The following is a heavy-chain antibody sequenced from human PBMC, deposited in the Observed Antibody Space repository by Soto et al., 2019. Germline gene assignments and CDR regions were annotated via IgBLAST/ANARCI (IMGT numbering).Heavy chain of an antibody. CDR3: ATRADVYFYYGMDV. V-gene: IGHV3-21*01. CDR2: ISSSSSYI. Sequence: GDSLRLSCAASGFTFSSYSMNWVRQAPGKGLECVSSISSSSSYIYYADSVKGRFTISRDNAKNSLYLQMNSLRAEDTAVYYCATRADVYFYYGMDVWGQGTTVTVYS. J-gene: IGHJ6*02. CDR1: GFTFSSYS.